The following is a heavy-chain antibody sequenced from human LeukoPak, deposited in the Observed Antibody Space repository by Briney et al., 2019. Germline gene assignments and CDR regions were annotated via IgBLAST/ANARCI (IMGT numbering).Heavy chain of an antibody. J-gene: IGHJ4*02. CDR3: ARANDYGSGSYLLDY. CDR2: ISYSGST. CDR1: GGSISSYY. D-gene: IGHD3-10*01. V-gene: IGHV4-59*01. Sequence: PSETLCLTCTASGGSISSYYWSWIRQPPGKGLEWVGDISYSGSTNYNASLKSRVTISVDTSKNQLSLQLSSLAAADTAVYYCARANDYGSGSYLLDYWGQGTLVTVSS.